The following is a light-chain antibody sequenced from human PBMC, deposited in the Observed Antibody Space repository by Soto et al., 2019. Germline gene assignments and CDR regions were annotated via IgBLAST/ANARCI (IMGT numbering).Light chain of an antibody. Sequence: AIRMTKSPSSLSASTGARVTITCRASQGISSYLAWYQQKPGKAPKLLIYAASTLQSGVPSRFSGSGSGTDFTLTISCLHSEDFATYYSQQYYSSPLTFGGGTKVDI. CDR2: AAS. CDR1: QGISSY. V-gene: IGKV1-8*01. J-gene: IGKJ4*01. CDR3: QQYYSSPLT.